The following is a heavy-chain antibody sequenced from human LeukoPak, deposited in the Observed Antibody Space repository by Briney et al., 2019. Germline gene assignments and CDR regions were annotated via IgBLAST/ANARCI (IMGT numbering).Heavy chain of an antibody. J-gene: IGHJ1*01. V-gene: IGHV3-7*01. Sequence: PGGSLRLSCATSGFTFSTYWMSWVRQAPGGGLEWVANINQDGSEKNYLESVKGRFTISRDNAKNSLYLQMNSLRVEDTAVYYCARAIATSYWGQGSLVTVSS. CDR2: INQDGSEK. D-gene: IGHD6-13*01. CDR3: ARAIATSY. CDR1: GFTFSTYW.